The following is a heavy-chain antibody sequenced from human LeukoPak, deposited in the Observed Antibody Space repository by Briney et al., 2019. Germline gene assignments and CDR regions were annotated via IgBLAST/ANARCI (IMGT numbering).Heavy chain of an antibody. V-gene: IGHV3-7*05. CDR3: ARDAVWSGEFFDS. Sequence: TGGSLGLSCAASGFTFSNYWMNWVRQTPGKGPEWVANMKPDGSEKHYVDSVKGRFTISRDNAKNSLYLQMNSLRADDTAVYFCARDAVWSGEFFDSWGQGTLVTVSS. CDR1: GFTFSNYW. J-gene: IGHJ4*02. D-gene: IGHD3-10*01. CDR2: MKPDGSEK.